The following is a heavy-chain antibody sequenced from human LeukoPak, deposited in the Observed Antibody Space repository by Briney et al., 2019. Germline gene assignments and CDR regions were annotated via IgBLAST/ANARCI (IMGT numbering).Heavy chain of an antibody. D-gene: IGHD2-2*01. J-gene: IGHJ4*02. CDR1: GYTFTGYY. V-gene: IGHV1-2*02. CDR2: INPNSGGT. CDR3: ARDPRICSSTSCYAYYYFDN. Sequence: GASVKVSCKASGYTFTGYYMHWVRQAPGQGLEWMGWINPNSGGTNYAQKFQGRVTMTRDTSISTAYMELSRLRSDDTAVYYCARDPRICSSTSCYAYYYFDNWGQGTLVTVSS.